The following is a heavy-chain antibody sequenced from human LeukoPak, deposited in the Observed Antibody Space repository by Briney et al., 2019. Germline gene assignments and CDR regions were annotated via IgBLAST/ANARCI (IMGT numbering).Heavy chain of an antibody. J-gene: IGHJ4*02. CDR2: IYTSGST. CDR3: ARDRVAVAGLFDY. CDR1: GGSISSGSYY. Sequence: SETLSLTCTVSGGSISSGSYYWSWIRQPAGKGLGWIGRIYTSGSTNYNPSLKSRVTISVDTSKNQFSLKLSSVTAADTAVYYCARDRVAVAGLFDYWGQGTLVTVSS. V-gene: IGHV4-61*02. D-gene: IGHD6-19*01.